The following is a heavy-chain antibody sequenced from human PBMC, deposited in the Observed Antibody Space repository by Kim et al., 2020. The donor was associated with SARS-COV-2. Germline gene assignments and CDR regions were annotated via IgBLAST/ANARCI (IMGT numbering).Heavy chain of an antibody. J-gene: IGHJ4*02. D-gene: IGHD4-17*01. Sequence: SETLSLTCTVSGGSISSGGYYWSWIRQHPGKGLEWIGYIYYSGSTYYNPSLKSRVTISVDTSKNQFSPKLSSVTAADTAVYYCARGVMDYGDYCINLWGQGTLVTVSS. CDR3: ARGVMDYGDYCINL. CDR1: GGSISSGGYY. CDR2: IYYSGST. V-gene: IGHV4-31*03.